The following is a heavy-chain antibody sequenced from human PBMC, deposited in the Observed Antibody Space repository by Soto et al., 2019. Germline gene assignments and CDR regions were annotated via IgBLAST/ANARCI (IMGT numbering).Heavy chain of an antibody. V-gene: IGHV1-24*01. J-gene: IGHJ5*02. D-gene: IGHD2-2*01. CDR1: GYTLTELS. Sequence: QVQLVQSGAEVKKPGASVKVSCKVSGYTLTELSMHWVRQAPGKGLEWMGGFDPEDGETIYAQKFQGRVTMTEDTSTDXAXMXLSSLRSEDTAVYYCATDSPKYCSSTSCFKWGWFDPWGQGTLVTVSS. CDR2: FDPEDGET. CDR3: ATDSPKYCSSTSCFKWGWFDP.